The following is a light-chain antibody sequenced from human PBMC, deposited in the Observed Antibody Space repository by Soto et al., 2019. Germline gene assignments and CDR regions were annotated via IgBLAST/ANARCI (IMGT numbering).Light chain of an antibody. CDR1: QSVSSNY. V-gene: IGKV3-20*01. J-gene: IGKJ2*01. CDR3: QQYGGSPPYT. Sequence: EVVLTQSPGTLSLSPGERATLSCTASQSVSSNYLAWYQQKPGQAPRLLIYGASIRATGIPDRFSGSGSGTDFTLTISRLEPEDFAVYYCQQYGGSPPYTFGQGTNLEIK. CDR2: GAS.